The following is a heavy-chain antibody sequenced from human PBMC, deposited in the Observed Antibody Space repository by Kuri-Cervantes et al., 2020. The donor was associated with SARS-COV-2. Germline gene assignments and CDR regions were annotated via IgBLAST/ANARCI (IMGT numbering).Heavy chain of an antibody. CDR1: GYTFTSYY. CDR3: AREGIAAAGATHMDV. V-gene: IGHV1-46*01. D-gene: IGHD6-13*01. Sequence: ASVKVSCKASGYTFTSYYMYWVRQAPGQGLEWMGIINPSGGSTSYAQKFQGRVTMTRDTSTSTVYMELSSLRSEDTAVYYCAREGIAAAGATHMDVWGKGTTVTVSS. J-gene: IGHJ6*03. CDR2: INPSGGST.